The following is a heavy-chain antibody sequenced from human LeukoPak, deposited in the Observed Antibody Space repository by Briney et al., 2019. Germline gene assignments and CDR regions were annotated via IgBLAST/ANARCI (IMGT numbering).Heavy chain of an antibody. Sequence: ASEKVSCKASGYTFTSYGISWVRQAPGQGLEWMGWISAYNGNTNYAQELQGRVTMTTDTSTSTAYMELRSLRSDDTAVYCCAREITMVRGVISNWFDPWGQGTLVTVSS. CDR1: GYTFTSYG. J-gene: IGHJ5*02. CDR2: ISAYNGNT. V-gene: IGHV1-18*01. CDR3: AREITMVRGVISNWFDP. D-gene: IGHD3-10*01.